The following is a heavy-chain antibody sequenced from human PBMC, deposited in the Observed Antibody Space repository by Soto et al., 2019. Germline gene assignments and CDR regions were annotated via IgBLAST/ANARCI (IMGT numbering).Heavy chain of an antibody. CDR2: ISSSSSTI. Sequence: GGSLRLSCAASGFTFSSYSMNWVRQAPGKGLEWVSYISSSSSTIYYADSVKGRFTISRDNAKNSLYLQMNSLRAEDTAVYYCASTDILTGYYLFGYFDYWGQGTLVTVSS. CDR3: ASTDILTGYYLFGYFDY. D-gene: IGHD3-9*01. J-gene: IGHJ4*02. CDR1: GFTFSSYS. V-gene: IGHV3-48*01.